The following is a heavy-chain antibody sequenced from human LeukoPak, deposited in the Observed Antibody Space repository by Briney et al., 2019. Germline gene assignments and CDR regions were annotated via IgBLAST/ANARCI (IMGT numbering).Heavy chain of an antibody. V-gene: IGHV1-69*06. CDR1: GGTFSSYA. J-gene: IGHJ4*02. D-gene: IGHD5-18*01. Sequence: SVKVSCKASGGTFSSYAISWVRQAPGQGLEWMGGIIPIFGTANYAQKFQGRVTITADKSTSAAYMELSSLRSEDTAVYYCARSTAMVFNFDYWGQGTLVTVSS. CDR3: ARSTAMVFNFDY. CDR2: IIPIFGTA.